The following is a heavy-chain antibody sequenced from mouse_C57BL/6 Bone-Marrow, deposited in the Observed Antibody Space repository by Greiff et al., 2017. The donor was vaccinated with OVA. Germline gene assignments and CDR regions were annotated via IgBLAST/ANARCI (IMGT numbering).Heavy chain of an antibody. V-gene: IGHV5-15*01. D-gene: IGHD1-1*01. J-gene: IGHJ4*01. CDR3: ARHYYGSSLYAMDY. CDR2: ISNLAYSI. CDR1: GFTFSDYG. Sequence: EVMLVESGGGLVQPGGSLKLSCAASGFTFSDYGMAWVRQAPRKGPEWVAFISNLAYSIYYADTVTGRFTISRENAKNTLYLEMSSLRSEDTAMYYCARHYYGSSLYAMDYWRQGTSVTVSS.